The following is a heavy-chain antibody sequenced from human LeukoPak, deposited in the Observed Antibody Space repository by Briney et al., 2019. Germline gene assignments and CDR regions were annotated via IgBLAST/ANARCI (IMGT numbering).Heavy chain of an antibody. J-gene: IGHJ4*02. V-gene: IGHV3-7*01. CDR1: GFTFSSYW. CDR2: IKQDGSEK. CDR3: ARDPYCGGDCYPYYFDY. D-gene: IGHD2-21*01. Sequence: AGGSLRLSCAASGFTFSSYWMSWVRQAPGKGLEWVANIKQDGSEKYYVDSVKGRFTISRDNAKNSLYLQMNSLRAEDTAVYYCARDPYCGGDCYPYYFDYWGQGTLVTVSS.